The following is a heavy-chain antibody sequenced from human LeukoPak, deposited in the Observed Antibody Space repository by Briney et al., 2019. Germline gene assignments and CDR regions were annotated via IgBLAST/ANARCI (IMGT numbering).Heavy chain of an antibody. V-gene: IGHV3-30*18. J-gene: IGHJ6*02. Sequence: GGSLRLSCAASGFTFSSYGMHWVRQAPGKGLEWVEVISYDGSNKYYADSVKGRFTISRDNSKNTLYLQMNSLRAEDTAVYYCAKDGTPYYYGMDVWGQGTTVTVSS. CDR1: GFTFSSYG. D-gene: IGHD1-26*01. CDR2: ISYDGSNK. CDR3: AKDGTPYYYGMDV.